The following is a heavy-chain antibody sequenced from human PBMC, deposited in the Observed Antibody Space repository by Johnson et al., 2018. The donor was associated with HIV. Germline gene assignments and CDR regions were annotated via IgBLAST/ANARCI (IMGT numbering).Heavy chain of an antibody. CDR1: GLTFSNVW. D-gene: IGHD1-26*01. Sequence: VQLVESGGGLVKPGGSLRLSCAASGLTFSNVWLSWVRQAPGKGLEWVGHIKSKREGGTTDSAAPVNGRFTISRDDSKDTVFLQMNSLNSEDTGVYYCATDPYNGIRKAFALWGQGTMVTVSS. J-gene: IGHJ3*01. CDR3: ATDPYNGIRKAFAL. V-gene: IGHV3-15*01. CDR2: IKSKREGGTT.